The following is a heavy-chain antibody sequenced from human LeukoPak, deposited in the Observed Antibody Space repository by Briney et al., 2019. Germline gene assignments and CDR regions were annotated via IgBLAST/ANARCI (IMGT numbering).Heavy chain of an antibody. CDR3: ANHYDSSGYYYRY. V-gene: IGHV3-30*07. CDR2: ISYDGSNK. D-gene: IGHD3-22*01. J-gene: IGHJ4*02. Sequence: GGSLRLSCAASGFTFSSYAMHWVRQAPGKGLEWVAVISYDGSNKYYTGSVKGRFTISRDNSKNTLYLQMNSLRAEDTAVYYCANHYDSSGYYYRYWGQGTLVTVSS. CDR1: GFTFSSYA.